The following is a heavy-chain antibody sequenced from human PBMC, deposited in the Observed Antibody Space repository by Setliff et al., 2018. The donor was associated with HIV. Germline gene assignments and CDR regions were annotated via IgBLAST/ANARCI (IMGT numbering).Heavy chain of an antibody. CDR3: AKDRYYDSSGSPFDY. CDR2: INTDGSSA. CDR1: GFTFSNSW. V-gene: IGHV3-74*03. D-gene: IGHD3-22*01. Sequence: GGSLRLSCAASGFTFSNSWMHWVRQAPGKGLVWVSRINTDGSSATYADSVKGRFTNSRDNAKNTLYLKMDSLRAEETAGYYCAKDRYYDSSGSPFDYWGQGTLVTVSS. J-gene: IGHJ4*02.